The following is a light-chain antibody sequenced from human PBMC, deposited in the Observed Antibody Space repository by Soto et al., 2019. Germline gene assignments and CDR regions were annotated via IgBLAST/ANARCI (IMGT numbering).Light chain of an antibody. V-gene: IGLV2-14*03. CDR2: DVS. Sequence: QSVLTQPASVSGSPGQSITISCTGTSSDVGAYYYVSWYQQHPGTAPNLLIYDVSNRPSGVSNRFSGSKSGNTASLTISGVQAEDEADYYCSSYTTSSTVVFGGGTKVTVL. CDR1: SSDVGAYYY. J-gene: IGLJ3*02. CDR3: SSYTTSSTVV.